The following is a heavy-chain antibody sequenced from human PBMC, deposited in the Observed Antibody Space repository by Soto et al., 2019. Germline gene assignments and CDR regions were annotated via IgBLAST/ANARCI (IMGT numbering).Heavy chain of an antibody. CDR2: ISGSGGST. CDR1: GFTFSSYA. Sequence: GGSLRLSCAASGFTFSSYAMSWVRQAPGKGLEWVSAISGSGGSTYYADSVKGRFTISRDNSKNTLYLQMNSLRAEDTAVYYCAKGGPKGSYYDFWSGYSGGWFDPWGQGTLVTVSS. V-gene: IGHV3-23*01. J-gene: IGHJ5*02. CDR3: AKGGPKGSYYDFWSGYSGGWFDP. D-gene: IGHD3-3*01.